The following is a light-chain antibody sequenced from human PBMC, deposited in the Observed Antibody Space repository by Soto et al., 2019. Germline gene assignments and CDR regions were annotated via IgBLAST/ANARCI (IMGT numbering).Light chain of an antibody. CDR3: QQYNDYSWT. V-gene: IGKV1-5*03. CDR2: KAS. CDR1: QNISAW. J-gene: IGKJ1*01. Sequence: DIQMTQSPSTLSASVGDSVSINCRASQNISAWLAWYQQKPGKAPRLLIYKASTLEIGVPSRFSGSGSGTEFTLTISSLQPDDVAIYYCQQYNDYSWTFGQGTKVDI.